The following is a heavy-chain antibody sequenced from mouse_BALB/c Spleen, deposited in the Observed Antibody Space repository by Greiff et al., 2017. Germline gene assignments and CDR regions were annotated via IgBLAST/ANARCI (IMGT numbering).Heavy chain of an antibody. D-gene: IGHD2-14*01. CDR2: IDPANGNT. CDR1: GFNIKDTY. V-gene: IGHV14-3*02. CDR3: ARNDRYYAMDY. Sequence: EVQLQQSGAELVKPGASVKLSCTASGFNIKDTYMHWVKQRPEQGLEWIGRIDPANGNTKYDPKFQGKATITADTSSNTAYLQLSSLTSEDTAVYYCARNDRYYAMDYWGQGTSVTVAS. J-gene: IGHJ4*01.